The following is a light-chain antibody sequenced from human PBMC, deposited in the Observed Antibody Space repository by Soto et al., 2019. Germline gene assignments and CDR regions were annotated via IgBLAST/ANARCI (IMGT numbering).Light chain of an antibody. J-gene: IGKJ2*01. CDR3: QQNGGSPPYT. V-gene: IGKV3-20*01. CDR2: GAS. CDR1: QSISSSY. Sequence: VLTQSPGTLSLSPGERATISCRASQSISSSYLAWYQHKPGQAPRLLIYGASSRAAGIPHSFSRSGSGTDFTLIISTLEAADCGVFYCQQNGGSPPYTFGQGTRLEIK.